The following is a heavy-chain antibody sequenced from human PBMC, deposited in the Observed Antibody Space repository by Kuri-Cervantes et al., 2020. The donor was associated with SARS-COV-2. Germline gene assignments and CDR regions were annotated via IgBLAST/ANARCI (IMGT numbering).Heavy chain of an antibody. D-gene: IGHD3/OR15-3a*01. CDR2: INPSVEMNPRVGT. V-gene: IGHV4-34*01. Sequence: GSLRLSCAIYGGSFSGYYWNWIRQPPGKGLEWLGEINPSVEMNPRVGTNYNPSLKSRITISVDTSKNQFSLKLSSVTAADTAVYYCARGAGYDFGTGYQDWFFDLWGRGNLVTVSS. CDR3: ARGAGYDFGTGYQDWFFDL. CDR1: GGSFSGYY. J-gene: IGHJ2*01.